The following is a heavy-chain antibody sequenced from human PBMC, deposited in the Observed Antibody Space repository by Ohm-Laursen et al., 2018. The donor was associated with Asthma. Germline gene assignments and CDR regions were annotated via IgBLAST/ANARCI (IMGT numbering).Heavy chain of an antibody. J-gene: IGHJ4*02. CDR3: GRKQGSCIVSTCYSLDF. Sequence: SVKVSCKSSGGTFSNYVIGWVRQAPGQGLEWMGGINSVFRTTDYAQKFQGRVTITADESTATVYMELSSLRSDDAALYYCGRKQGSCIVSTCYSLDFWGQGTLVTVSS. V-gene: IGHV1-69*13. CDR2: INSVFRTT. CDR1: GGTFSNYV. D-gene: IGHD2-15*01.